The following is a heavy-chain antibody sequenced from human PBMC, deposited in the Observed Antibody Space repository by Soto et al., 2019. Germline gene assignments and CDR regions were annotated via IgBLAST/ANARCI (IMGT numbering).Heavy chain of an antibody. CDR3: ATGPRRLSD. J-gene: IGHJ4*02. Sequence: QVQLVESGGGLVKPGGSLRLSCAASGFTFSDYYMSWIRQAPGKGLESLSYISGSSSDTKYADSVRGRFTISRDNAKNSLYLQMNSPRAEDTAVYYCATGPRRLSDWGQGTPVIVSS. CDR2: ISGSSSDT. CDR1: GFTFSDYY. D-gene: IGHD3-3*01. V-gene: IGHV3-11*05.